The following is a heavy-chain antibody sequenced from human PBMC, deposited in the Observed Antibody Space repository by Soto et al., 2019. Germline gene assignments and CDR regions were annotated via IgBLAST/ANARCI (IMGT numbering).Heavy chain of an antibody. V-gene: IGHV1-69*06. CDR2: ISPIFGTA. CDR1: GGTFSSYA. Sequence: RASVKVSCKASGGTFSSYAISWVRQAPGQGLEWMGGISPIFGTANYAQKFQGRVTITADKSTSTAYMELSSLRSEDTAVYYCAIQPCSSTSCYDRTYYFDYWGQGTLVTVSS. CDR3: AIQPCSSTSCYDRTYYFDY. D-gene: IGHD2-2*01. J-gene: IGHJ4*02.